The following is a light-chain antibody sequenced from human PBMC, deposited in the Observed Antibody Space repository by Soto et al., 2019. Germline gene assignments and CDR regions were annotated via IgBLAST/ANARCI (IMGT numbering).Light chain of an antibody. CDR2: AAF. J-gene: IGKJ4*01. CDR3: PQSYSIPRT. CDR1: QSISNF. V-gene: IGKV1-39*01. Sequence: DIQMTQSPSSLSASVGDRVTITCRASQSISNFLNWYQQKPGKAPKVLIYAAFSLQSGVPSRFSGSGSGTDFTLTISSLQPEDFATYSCPQSYSIPRTFGGGTKVEIK.